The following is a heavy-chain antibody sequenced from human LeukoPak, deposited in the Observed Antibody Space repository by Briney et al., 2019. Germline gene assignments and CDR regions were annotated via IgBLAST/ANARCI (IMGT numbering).Heavy chain of an antibody. CDR2: IKQDGSEQ. V-gene: IGHV3-7*01. D-gene: IGHD2-2*01. Sequence: PGGSLRLSCAASGFTFSTYWMSWVRQAPGKGLEWVANIKQDGSEQFYVDSVKGRFTISRDNAKNSLYLQMNNLRGEDTAVYYCARGRKVPAAMGNRFDPWGQATLVTVSS. CDR3: ARGRKVPAAMGNRFDP. CDR1: GFTFSTYW. J-gene: IGHJ5*02.